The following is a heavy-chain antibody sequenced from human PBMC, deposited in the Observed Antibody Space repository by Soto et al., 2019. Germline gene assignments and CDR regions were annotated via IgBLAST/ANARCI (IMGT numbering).Heavy chain of an antibody. CDR2: IYYTGST. J-gene: IGHJ6*02. V-gene: IGHV4-59*01. Sequence: PSETLSLTCIVSGGSISSNYWSWIRQPPGKGLEWIGYIYYTGSTNFNPSLKNRVIISVDTSKNQFSLKLSSVTAADTAVYYCARSYPNTIFGVVPSRGLDVWGQGTTVTVS. CDR3: ARSYPNTIFGVVPSRGLDV. D-gene: IGHD3-3*01. CDR1: GGSISSNY.